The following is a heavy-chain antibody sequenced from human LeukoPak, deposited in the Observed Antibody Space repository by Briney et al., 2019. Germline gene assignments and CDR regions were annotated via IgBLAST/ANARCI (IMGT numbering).Heavy chain of an antibody. CDR3: ARAVYRSGGYYFDY. D-gene: IGHD6-19*01. CDR2: IHYTGLKA. CDR1: GSTFSSYG. V-gene: IGHV3-30*02. J-gene: IGHJ4*02. Sequence: GGSLRLSCAASGSTFSSYGMHWVRQAPDKGLEWVAFIHYTGLKANYADSVNGRFTISRDNSMDTLYLQMNSLRAEDTAVYYCARAVYRSGGYYFDYWGQGILVTVSS.